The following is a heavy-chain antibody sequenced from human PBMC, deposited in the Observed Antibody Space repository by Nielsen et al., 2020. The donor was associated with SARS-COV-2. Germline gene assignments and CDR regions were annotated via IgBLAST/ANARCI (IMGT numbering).Heavy chain of an antibody. CDR3: ARERLVRNCFDP. CDR1: GGSISSGGYY. V-gene: IGHV4-31*03. CDR2: IYYSGST. D-gene: IGHD3-9*01. Sequence: SETLSLTCTVSGGSISSGGYYWSWIRQHPGKGLEWIGYIYYSGSTYYNPSLKSRVTISVDTSKNQFSLKLSSVTAADTAVYYCARERLVRNCFDPWGQGTLVTVSS. J-gene: IGHJ5*02.